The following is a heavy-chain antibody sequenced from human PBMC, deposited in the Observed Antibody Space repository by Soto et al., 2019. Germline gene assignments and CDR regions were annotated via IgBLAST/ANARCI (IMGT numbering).Heavy chain of an antibody. J-gene: IGHJ4*02. CDR3: ASSVVVPSTMNYFDY. CDR1: EYSFSNNC. D-gene: IGHD2-15*01. Sequence: GQSLKISCKGSEYSFSNNCSALVVQMPGKGLDWMGIIFPADSDTKYSPSFQGQVTISADKSISTAYLQWSSLKASDTAMYYCASSVVVPSTMNYFDYWGQGSLVTVSS. CDR2: IFPADSDT. V-gene: IGHV5-51*01.